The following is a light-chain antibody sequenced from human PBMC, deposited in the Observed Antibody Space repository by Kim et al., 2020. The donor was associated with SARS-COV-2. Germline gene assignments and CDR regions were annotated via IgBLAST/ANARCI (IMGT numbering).Light chain of an antibody. V-gene: IGKV1-27*01. CDR1: QDISND. CDR3: QKYNSAPWT. J-gene: IGKJ1*01. Sequence: ASVGDRVTITCRASQDISNDLAWYQRKPGKVPKLLIYAASAVQLGVPSRFSGSGSGTDITLTVTSLQPEDIATYYCQKYNSAPWTFGQGTKGEIK. CDR2: AAS.